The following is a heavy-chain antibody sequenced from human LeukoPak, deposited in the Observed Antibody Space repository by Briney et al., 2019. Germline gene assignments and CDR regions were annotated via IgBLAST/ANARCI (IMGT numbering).Heavy chain of an antibody. CDR1: GFTFSSYG. CDR3: ARNGEIAVAGSYFDY. CDR2: IWYDGSNK. V-gene: IGHV3-33*01. D-gene: IGHD6-19*01. Sequence: GGSLRLSCAASGFTFSSYGMLWVRQAPGKGLEWVAVIWYDGSNKYYADSVKGRFTISRDNSKNTLYLQMNSLRAEDTAVYYCARNGEIAVAGSYFDYWGQGTLVTVSS. J-gene: IGHJ4*02.